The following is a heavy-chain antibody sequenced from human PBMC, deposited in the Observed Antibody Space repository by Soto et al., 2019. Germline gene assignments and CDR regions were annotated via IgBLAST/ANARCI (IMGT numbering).Heavy chain of an antibody. J-gene: IGHJ4*02. Sequence: SETLSLTCTVSGGSISSYYWSWIRQPPGKGLEWIGYIYYSGSTNYNPSLKSRVTISVDTSKNQFSLKLSSVTAAYTAVYYCERVLCRFGELLYGYLFDYWGQGTLVTVSS. D-gene: IGHD3-10*01. CDR3: ERVLCRFGELLYGYLFDY. CDR2: IYYSGST. V-gene: IGHV4-59*01. CDR1: GGSISSYY.